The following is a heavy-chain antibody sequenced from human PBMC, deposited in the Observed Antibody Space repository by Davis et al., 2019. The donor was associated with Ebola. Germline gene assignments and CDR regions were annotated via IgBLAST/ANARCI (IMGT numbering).Heavy chain of an antibody. CDR2: INHSGST. D-gene: IGHD3-3*01. CDR3: ARVGGVDFWSGSYGYMDV. V-gene: IGHV4-34*01. CDR1: GGSFSGYY. Sequence: SETLSLTCAVYGGSFSGYYWSWIRQPPGKGLEWIGEINHSGSTNYNPSLKSRVTISVDTSKNQFSPKLSSVTAADTAVYYCARVGGVDFWSGSYGYMDVWGKGTTVTVSS. J-gene: IGHJ6*03.